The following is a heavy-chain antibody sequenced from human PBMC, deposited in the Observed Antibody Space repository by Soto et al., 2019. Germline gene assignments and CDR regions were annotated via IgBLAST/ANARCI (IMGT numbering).Heavy chain of an antibody. CDR2: IWYDGSNK. CDR3: ARDPGTVTTQQPPDY. Sequence: QVQLVESGGGVVQPGRSLRLSCAASGFTFSSYGMHWVRQAPGKGLEWVAVIWYDGSNKYYADSVKGRFTISRDNSKNTLYLQMNSLRAEDTAVYYCARDPGTVTTQQPPDYWGQGTLVTVSS. J-gene: IGHJ4*02. CDR1: GFTFSSYG. V-gene: IGHV3-33*01. D-gene: IGHD4-4*01.